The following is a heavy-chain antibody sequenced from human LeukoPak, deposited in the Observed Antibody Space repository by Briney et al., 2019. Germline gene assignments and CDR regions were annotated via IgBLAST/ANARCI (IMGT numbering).Heavy chain of an antibody. CDR2: ISGSGGST. D-gene: IGHD3-16*01. J-gene: IGHJ4*02. Sequence: GGSLRLSCAASRFSFSNYAMSWVRQTPEKGLEWISTISGSGGSTYYADSVKGRFTISRDNSKNTLSLQMNSLRAEDTAVYYCAKDSLRGAPYYFDYWGQGTLVTVSS. CDR1: RFSFSNYA. V-gene: IGHV3-23*01. CDR3: AKDSLRGAPYYFDY.